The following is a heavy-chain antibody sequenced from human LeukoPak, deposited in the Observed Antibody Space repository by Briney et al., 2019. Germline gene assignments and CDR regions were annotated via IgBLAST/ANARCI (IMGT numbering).Heavy chain of an antibody. V-gene: IGHV1-2*02. CDR3: APSGRGGPYYFDY. Sequence: GASVKVSCKASGYTFTDYYMHWVRQAPGQGLEWMGWINPNSGGTNYAQKFQGRVTMTRDTSISTAYMELNRLRSDDTAVYYCAPSGRGGPYYFDYWGQGTLVTVSS. CDR2: INPNSGGT. J-gene: IGHJ4*02. D-gene: IGHD3-10*01. CDR1: GYTFTDYY.